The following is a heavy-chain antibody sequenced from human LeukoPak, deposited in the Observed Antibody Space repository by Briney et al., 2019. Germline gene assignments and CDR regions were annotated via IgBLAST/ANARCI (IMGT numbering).Heavy chain of an antibody. V-gene: IGHV4-59*12. CDR1: GGSISSYY. D-gene: IGHD3-22*01. J-gene: IGHJ4*02. CDR3: ARDYDSSGF. CDR2: IYYSGST. Sequence: SETLSLTCTVSGGSISSYYWSWIRQPPGKGLEWIGYIYYSGSTNYNPSLKSRVTISVDTSKNQFSLKLRSVTAADTAVYYCARDYDSSGFWGQGTLVTVSS.